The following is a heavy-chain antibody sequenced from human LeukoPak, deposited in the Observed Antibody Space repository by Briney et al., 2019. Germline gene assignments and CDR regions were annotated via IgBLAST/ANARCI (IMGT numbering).Heavy chain of an antibody. CDR2: IYTSGST. J-gene: IGHJ6*03. D-gene: IGHD2-8*01. V-gene: IGHV4-4*07. CDR3: ARSTLGYCTNGVCYNPGNYYYYMDV. CDR1: GGPISSYY. Sequence: SETLSLTCTVSGGPISSYYWSWIRQPAGKGLGWIGRIYTSGSTNYNPSLKSRVTMSVDTSKNQFSLKLSSVTAADTAVYYCARSTLGYCTNGVCYNPGNYYYYMDVWGKGTTVTVSS.